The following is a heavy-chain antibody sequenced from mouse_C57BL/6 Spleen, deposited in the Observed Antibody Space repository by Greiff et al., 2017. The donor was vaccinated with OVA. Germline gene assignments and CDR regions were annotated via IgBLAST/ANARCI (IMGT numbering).Heavy chain of an antibody. V-gene: IGHV1-39*01. CDR3: ARDYSNSNYFDY. Sequence: VQLKQPGPELVKPGASVKISCKASGYSFTDYYMTWVKQSNGQSLEWIGVINPNYGTTSYNQKFKGKATLTVDQSSSTAYMQLNSLTSEDSAVYYCARDYSNSNYFDYWGQGTTLTVSS. D-gene: IGHD2-5*01. CDR2: INPNYGTT. J-gene: IGHJ2*01. CDR1: GYSFTDYY.